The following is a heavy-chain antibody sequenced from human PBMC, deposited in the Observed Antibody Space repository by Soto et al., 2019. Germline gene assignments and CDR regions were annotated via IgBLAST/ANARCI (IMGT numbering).Heavy chain of an antibody. CDR1: GFTFSSYA. V-gene: IGHV3-23*01. CDR3: AKGGWLRLDYYYYGMDV. CDR2: ISGSGGST. Sequence: GGSLRLSCAASGFTFSSYAMSWVRQAPGKGLEWVSAISGSGGSTYYADSVKGRFTISRDNSKNTLYLQMNSLRAEDTAVYYCAKGGWLRLDYYYYGMDVWGQGTTVNVSS. D-gene: IGHD5-12*01. J-gene: IGHJ6*02.